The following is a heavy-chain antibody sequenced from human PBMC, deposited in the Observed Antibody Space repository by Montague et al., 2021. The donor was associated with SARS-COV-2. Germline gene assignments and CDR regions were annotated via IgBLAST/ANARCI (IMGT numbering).Heavy chain of an antibody. D-gene: IGHD6-19*01. CDR1: GGSINSGGHY. CDR3: PRVHLVSSGGYADAFDI. CDR2: INYSGSN. V-gene: IGHV4-31*03. J-gene: IGHJ3*02. Sequence: TLSLTCTVSGGSINSGGHYWSWIRQHTGQGLEWIGYINYSGSNNHXXXLQSRLTISVDTSKNQFSLDLSSVTAAATAVYYCPRVHLVSSGGYADAFDIWGQGTMVTVSS.